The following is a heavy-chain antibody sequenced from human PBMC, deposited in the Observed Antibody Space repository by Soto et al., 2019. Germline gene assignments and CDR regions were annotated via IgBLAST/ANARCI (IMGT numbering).Heavy chain of an antibody. CDR3: ALKVVTYYDN. Sequence: QVQLVQSGAEVKKPGASVRISCRASGYSFTSTYVHWVRQVPGQGPEWMGIINPAGGTTYYAQKFQGRLNITSDTSTDTVFMDLNDLTSEDTAVYFCALKVVTYYDNWGQGTLLTVSS. J-gene: IGHJ4*02. CDR1: GYSFTSTY. D-gene: IGHD2-21*02. V-gene: IGHV1-46*01. CDR2: INPAGGTT.